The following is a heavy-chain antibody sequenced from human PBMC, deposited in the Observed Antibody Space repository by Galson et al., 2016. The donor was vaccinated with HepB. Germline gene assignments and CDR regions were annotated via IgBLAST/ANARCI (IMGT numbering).Heavy chain of an antibody. CDR1: GSTLSRYT. CDR3: ARGCGGSCYDLDF. D-gene: IGHD2-15*01. CDR2: SWYDGSNK. V-gene: IGHV3-33*08. J-gene: IGHJ4*02. Sequence: SLRLSCAASGSTLSRYTMHWVRQAPGKGLEWVAGSWYDGSNKEYGDSVKGRLTISRDNSKNTLYLQMTSLRVEDTAVYYCARGCGGSCYDLDFWGQGTLVTVSS.